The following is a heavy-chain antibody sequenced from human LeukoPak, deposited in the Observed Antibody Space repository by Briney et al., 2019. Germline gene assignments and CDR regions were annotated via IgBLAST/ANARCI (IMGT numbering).Heavy chain of an antibody. D-gene: IGHD2-2*01. J-gene: IGHJ4*02. CDR1: GGSISSSSYY. Sequence: KPSETLSLTCTVSGGSISSSSYYWGWIRQPPGKGLEWIGSIYYSGSTYYNPSLKSRVTISVDTSKNQFSLKLNSVTAADTAVYYCARNHSTQGYFDYWGQGTLVTVSS. CDR2: IYYSGST. CDR3: ARNHSTQGYFDY. V-gene: IGHV4-39*01.